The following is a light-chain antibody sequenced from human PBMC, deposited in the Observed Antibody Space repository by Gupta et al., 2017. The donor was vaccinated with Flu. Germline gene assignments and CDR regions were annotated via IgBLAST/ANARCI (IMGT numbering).Light chain of an antibody. CDR1: QSRLHSDGRTH. J-gene: IGKJ1*01. Sequence: DSVLTQIPLSLSITSGQPASISCKSSQSRLHSDGRTHLSWYLQKPGQPPQILIYEVSKRAGVPDRFGGSGCGKNVSLQISSGEEEDVGVYYYRQTIQLPPWSFGQGTQVAIK. V-gene: IGKV2D-29*01. CDR3: RQTIQLPPWS. CDR2: EVS.